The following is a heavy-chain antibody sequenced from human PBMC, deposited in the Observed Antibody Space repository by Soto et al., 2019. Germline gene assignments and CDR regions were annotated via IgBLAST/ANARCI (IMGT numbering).Heavy chain of an antibody. CDR1: GFSLSTRGVG. CDR3: AHRSRGYAYYFDQ. V-gene: IGHV2-5*02. Sequence: QITLKESGPTLVKPTQTLTLTCSFSGFSLSTRGVGVGWIRQPPGKALEWLALIFWDDDKWYSPSLRSRLTITEDTSKNQVVLTMTHMDPVDTATYYCAHRSRGYAYYFDQGGQGTLVTVAS. J-gene: IGHJ4*02. D-gene: IGHD5-12*01. CDR2: IFWDDDK.